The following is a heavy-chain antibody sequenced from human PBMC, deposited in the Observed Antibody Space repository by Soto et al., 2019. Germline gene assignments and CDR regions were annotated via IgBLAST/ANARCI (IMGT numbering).Heavy chain of an antibody. CDR2: IKQDGSEK. J-gene: IGHJ6*03. V-gene: IGHV3-7*01. CDR3: AREMGYPYYYYMDV. D-gene: IGHD5-18*01. Sequence: PGLPFAAPWIPFCWYLVRLVPPGPGKGLEWVANIKQDGSEKYYVDSVKGRFTISRDNAKNSLYLQMNSLRAEDAAVYYCAREMGYPYYYYMDVWGKGTTVTVSS. CDR1: WIPFCWYL.